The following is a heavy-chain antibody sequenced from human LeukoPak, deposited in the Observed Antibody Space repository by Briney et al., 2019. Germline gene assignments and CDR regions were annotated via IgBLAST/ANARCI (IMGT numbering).Heavy chain of an antibody. D-gene: IGHD3-10*01. J-gene: IGHJ4*02. Sequence: GGSLRLSCAAPGFTFSSYAMSWVRQAPGKGLEWVSAISGSGVTTYYADSVKGRFTISRDNSKNTLYLQMNSLRVEDTALYYCAKDRDYYLVGFFDYWGQGTLVTVSS. CDR2: ISGSGVTT. CDR1: GFTFSSYA. V-gene: IGHV3-23*01. CDR3: AKDRDYYLVGFFDY.